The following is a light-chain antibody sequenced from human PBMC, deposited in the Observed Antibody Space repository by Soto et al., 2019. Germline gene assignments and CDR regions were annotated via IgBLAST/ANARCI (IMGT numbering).Light chain of an antibody. J-gene: IGLJ7*01. CDR1: SSDVGSYNL. V-gene: IGLV2-23*02. CDR2: EVS. Sequence: QSALTQPASVSGSPGQSITISCTGTSSDVGSYNLVSWCQQHPGKAPKLMIYEVSKRPSGVSNRFSGSKSGNTASLTISGLQAEDEADYYCCSYAGSGTWVFGGGTQLTVL. CDR3: CSYAGSGTWV.